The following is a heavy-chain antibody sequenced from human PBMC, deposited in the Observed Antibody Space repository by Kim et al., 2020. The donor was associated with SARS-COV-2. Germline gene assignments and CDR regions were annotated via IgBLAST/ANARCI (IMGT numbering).Heavy chain of an antibody. CDR3: ARESSGYLVY. D-gene: IGHD5-12*01. CDR2: I. J-gene: IGHJ4*02. Sequence: IYYADSVKGRFTISRDNAKNSLYLQMNSLRAEDTAVYYRARESSGYLVYWGQGTLVTVSS. V-gene: IGHV3-21*01.